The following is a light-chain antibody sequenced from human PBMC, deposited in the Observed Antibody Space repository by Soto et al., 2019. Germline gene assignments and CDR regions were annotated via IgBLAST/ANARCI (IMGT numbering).Light chain of an antibody. CDR1: QSISNY. CDR2: AAS. Sequence: DLQMTQSPSSLSASVGDRVTITCRASQSISNYLNWYQQKPGKAPKILIYAASSMQSGVPSRFSGSGTETDFTLTISSLQPDESATYYCQQSFSPLWTFGQGTKVEV. J-gene: IGKJ1*01. CDR3: QQSFSPLWT. V-gene: IGKV1-39*01.